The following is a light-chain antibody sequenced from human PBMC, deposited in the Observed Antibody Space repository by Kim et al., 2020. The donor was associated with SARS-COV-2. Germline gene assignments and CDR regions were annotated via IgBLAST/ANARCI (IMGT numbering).Light chain of an antibody. Sequence: QSVTISCTGTSSDVGAYKYVSWYQQHPGKAPKLMIFEVNERPSGVPDRFSGSKSGNTASLTVSGLQAEDEADYYCSSYAGTSGYVFGTGTEVTVL. CDR3: SSYAGTSGYV. CDR2: EVN. V-gene: IGLV2-8*01. CDR1: SSDVGAYKY. J-gene: IGLJ1*01.